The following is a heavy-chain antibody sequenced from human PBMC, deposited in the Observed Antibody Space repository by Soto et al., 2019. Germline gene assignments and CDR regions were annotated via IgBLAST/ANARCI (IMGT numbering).Heavy chain of an antibody. D-gene: IGHD3-10*01. CDR2: INVYNGNT. J-gene: IGHJ5*02. V-gene: IGHV1-18*01. CDR1: GYTFTNYG. Sequence: ASVQGSCKASGYTFTNYGSSWVRQAPGQGLEWMGWINVYNGNTKYAQKVQGRVTMTTDTSTSTAYMELRSLRSDDTAVYYCARGVGSGSYYNQYNWFDPWGQGTLVTVS. CDR3: ARGVGSGSYYNQYNWFDP.